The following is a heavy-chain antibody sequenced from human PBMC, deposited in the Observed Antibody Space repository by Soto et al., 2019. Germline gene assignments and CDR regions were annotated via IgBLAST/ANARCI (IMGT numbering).Heavy chain of an antibody. CDR3: ARGGAMGVDY. J-gene: IGHJ4*02. CDR1: GFTFNTHW. Sequence: EVQLVESGGGVVQPGGSLRLSCTASGFTFNTHWMHWVRQAPGKGLVWVSRIYFDGITTNYAESVKGRLTVSRDNVKNTVYLHVTTLRDEDTAVYYCARGGAMGVDYWGQGTLVTVAS. CDR2: IYFDGITT. V-gene: IGHV3-74*01. D-gene: IGHD1-26*01.